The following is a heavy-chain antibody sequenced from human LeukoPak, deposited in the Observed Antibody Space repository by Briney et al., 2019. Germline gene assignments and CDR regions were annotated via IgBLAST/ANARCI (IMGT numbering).Heavy chain of an antibody. V-gene: IGHV3-23*01. Sequence: PGGSLRLSCAASGFTVSSNYMSWVRQAPGKGLEWVSGVSGSGGSTYYADSVKGRFTISRDNSKNTLYLQMNSLRAEDTAVYYCAKSRGRNTMIVVVPPDAFDIWGQGTMVTVSS. J-gene: IGHJ3*02. CDR3: AKSRGRNTMIVVVPPDAFDI. D-gene: IGHD3-22*01. CDR1: GFTVSSNY. CDR2: VSGSGGST.